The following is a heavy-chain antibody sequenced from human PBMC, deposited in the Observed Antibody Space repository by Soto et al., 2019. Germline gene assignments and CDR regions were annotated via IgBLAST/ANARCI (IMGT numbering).Heavy chain of an antibody. V-gene: IGHV4-34*01. CDR2: INHSGST. CDR3: ARVTNKYYYGSGSHGFGY. J-gene: IGHJ4*02. CDR1: GGSCSGYY. D-gene: IGHD3-10*01. Sequence: VMLSVTCGVEGGSCSGYYWSWIRQPPGKGLEWIGEINHSGSTNYNPSLKSRVTISVDTSKNQFSLKLSSVTAADTAVYYCARVTNKYYYGSGSHGFGYWGQGTLVTVSS.